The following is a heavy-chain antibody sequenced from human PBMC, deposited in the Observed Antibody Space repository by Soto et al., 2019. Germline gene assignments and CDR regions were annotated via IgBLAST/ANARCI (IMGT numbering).Heavy chain of an antibody. D-gene: IGHD4-17*01. CDR2: ISSSGSTI. Sequence: GGSLRLSCAASGFTFSSYDMNWVRQAPGKGLEWVSYISSSGSTIYYADSVKGRFTISRDNAKNSLYLQMNSLRAEDTAVYYCARDFRSGRPLTKFDYWGQGTLVTSPQ. V-gene: IGHV3-48*03. CDR1: GFTFSSYD. J-gene: IGHJ4*02. CDR3: ARDFRSGRPLTKFDY.